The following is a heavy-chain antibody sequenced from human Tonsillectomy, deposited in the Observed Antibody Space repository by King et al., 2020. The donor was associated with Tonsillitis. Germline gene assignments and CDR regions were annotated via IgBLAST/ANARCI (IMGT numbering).Heavy chain of an antibody. D-gene: IGHD1-26*01. J-gene: IGHJ3*02. V-gene: IGHV3-48*02. CDR3: ARDSGRLARTSALDI. CDR1: GFTSGTYT. CDR2: IMGEGGFI. Sequence: VQLVESGGGLFQPGGSLRLSVQAPGFTSGTYTLNGVPRPPGRGLECLSTIMGEGGFIYSADSVKGGLTISRDNAKNSLYLQMSSLRDEDAAVYYCARDSGRLARTSALDIWGQGTMVTVSS.